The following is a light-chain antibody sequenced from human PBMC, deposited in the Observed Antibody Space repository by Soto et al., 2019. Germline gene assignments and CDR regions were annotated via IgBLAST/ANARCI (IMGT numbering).Light chain of an antibody. V-gene: IGKV4-1*01. Sequence: DFVMTQAPDSLAVSLGERATINCKSSQTVLYNSNNKNHLGWFQQKPGHPPKLLIYGASTRASGVPDRFSGNGSGTDFTLTISSLQAEDVAVYYCQKYYSIPFTFGQGTKLEIK. CDR2: GAS. CDR1: QTVLYNSNNKNH. CDR3: QKYYSIPFT. J-gene: IGKJ2*01.